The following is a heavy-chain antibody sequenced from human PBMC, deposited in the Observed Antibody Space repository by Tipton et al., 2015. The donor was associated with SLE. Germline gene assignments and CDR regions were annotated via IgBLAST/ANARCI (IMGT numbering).Heavy chain of an antibody. V-gene: IGHV4-59*08. CDR3: ARRLTRYSGYDYFDY. CDR2: IYYSGST. CDR1: GGSISSYY. D-gene: IGHD5-12*01. Sequence: TLSLTCTVSGGSISSYYWSWIRQPPGKGLEWIGYIYYSGSTSYNPSLKSRVTISVDTSKNQFSLKLSSVTAADTAVYYCARRLTRYSGYDYFDYWGQGTLVTISS. J-gene: IGHJ4*02.